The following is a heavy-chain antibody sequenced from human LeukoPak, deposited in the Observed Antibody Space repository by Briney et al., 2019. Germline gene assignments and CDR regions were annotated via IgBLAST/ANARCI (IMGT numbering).Heavy chain of an antibody. CDR1: GYTLTELA. J-gene: IGHJ6*02. V-gene: IGHV1-24*01. D-gene: IGHD3-22*01. CDR2: FDPEDVET. CDR3: ARDRVDYYDSSGYSYYYYGMDV. Sequence: ASVKVSCKVSGYTLTELAIHWVRQAPGKGLEWMGGFDPEDVETIYAQKFQGRVTMTTDTSTSTAYMELRSLRSDDTAVYYCARDRVDYYDSSGYSYYYYGMDVWGQGTTVTVSS.